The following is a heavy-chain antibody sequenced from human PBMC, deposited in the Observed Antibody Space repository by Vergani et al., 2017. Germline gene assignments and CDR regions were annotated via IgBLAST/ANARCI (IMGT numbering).Heavy chain of an antibody. V-gene: IGHV4-39*01. Sequence: QLQLQESGPGLVKPSETLSLTCTVSGGSISSSSYYWGWSRQPPGKGLEWIGSIYYSGSTYYNPSLKSRVTISVDTSKNQFSLKLSSVTAADTAVYYCASHGSSCDHFDYWGQGTLVTVSA. CDR3: ASHGSSCDHFDY. CDR1: GGSISSSSYY. J-gene: IGHJ4*02. D-gene: IGHD6-13*01. CDR2: IYYSGST.